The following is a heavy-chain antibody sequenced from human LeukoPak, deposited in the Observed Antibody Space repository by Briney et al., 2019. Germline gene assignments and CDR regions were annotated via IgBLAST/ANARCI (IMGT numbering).Heavy chain of an antibody. V-gene: IGHV3-7*01. CDR3: ARDQGGYYDFWSGYPHDAFDI. CDR2: IKQDGSEK. J-gene: IGHJ3*02. Sequence: QTGGSLRLSCAASGFTFSSYWMSWVRQAPGKGLEWVASIKQDGSEKYYVDSVKGRFTISRDNAKNSLYLQMNSLRAEDTAVYYCARDQGGYYDFWSGYPHDAFDIWGQGTMVTVSS. CDR1: GFTFSSYW. D-gene: IGHD3-3*01.